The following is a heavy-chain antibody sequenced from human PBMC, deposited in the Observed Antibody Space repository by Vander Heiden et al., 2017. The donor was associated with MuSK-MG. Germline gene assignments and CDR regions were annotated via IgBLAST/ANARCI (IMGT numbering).Heavy chain of an antibody. CDR2: ISYDGSEK. J-gene: IGHJ4*02. D-gene: IGHD1-1*01. CDR1: RSTFSSYA. Sequence: VQLVESGGGVVQPGCSLRPSCPASRSTFSSYAMHWVRQAPGKGLGWVAVISYDGSEKYDADSVKGRFTIAIDNSKNTVYIDMTSWRAEDTAVYDGARVEGPFDDWGQGTIVAVYS. CDR3: ARVEGPFDD. V-gene: IGHV3-30-3*01.